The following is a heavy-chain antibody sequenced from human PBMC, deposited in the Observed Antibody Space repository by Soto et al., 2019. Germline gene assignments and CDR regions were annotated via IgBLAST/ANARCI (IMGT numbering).Heavy chain of an antibody. V-gene: IGHV3-7*04. CDR3: VRSSGWTGDY. CDR2: IKQDGSEI. Sequence: GGSLRLSCAASGFTFSSYWMNWVRQVPGKGLEWVANIKQDGSEIHYVDSVRGRFTISRDNAKNSLHLQMNSLRAEDTAVYYCVRSSGWTGDYWGQGILVTVSS. D-gene: IGHD3-10*01. J-gene: IGHJ4*02. CDR1: GFTFSSYW.